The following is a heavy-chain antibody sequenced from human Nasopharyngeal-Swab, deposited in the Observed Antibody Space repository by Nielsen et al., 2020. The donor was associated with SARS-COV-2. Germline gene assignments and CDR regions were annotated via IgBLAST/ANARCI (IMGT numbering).Heavy chain of an antibody. Sequence: GGSLRLSCAASGFTFSSYGMHWIRQAPGKGLEWVAVISYDGSNKYYADSVKGRFTISRDNSKNTLYLQMNSLRAEDTAVYYCAKGWGGIYYFDYWGQGTLVTV. CDR1: GFTFSSYG. D-gene: IGHD7-27*01. V-gene: IGHV3-30*18. CDR2: ISYDGSNK. J-gene: IGHJ4*02. CDR3: AKGWGGIYYFDY.